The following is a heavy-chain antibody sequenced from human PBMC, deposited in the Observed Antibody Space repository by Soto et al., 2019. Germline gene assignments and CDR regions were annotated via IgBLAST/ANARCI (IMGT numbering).Heavy chain of an antibody. D-gene: IGHD3-3*01. V-gene: IGHV3-23*01. CDR2: ISGSGGST. J-gene: IGHJ4*02. CDR3: AKDCGLRFLEWLLAPDHFDY. CDR1: GFTFSSYA. Sequence: LRLSCAASGFTFSSYAMSWVRQAPGKGLEWVSAISGSGGSTYYADSVKGRFTISRDNSKNTLYLQMNSLRAEDTAVYYCAKDCGLRFLEWLLAPDHFDYWGQGTLVPVSS.